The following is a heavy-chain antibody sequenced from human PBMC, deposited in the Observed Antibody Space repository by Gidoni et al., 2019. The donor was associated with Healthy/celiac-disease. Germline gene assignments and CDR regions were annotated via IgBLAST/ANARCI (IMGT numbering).Heavy chain of an antibody. CDR3: ARGPGIAVATLFDY. CDR1: GGSLSSGGYY. J-gene: IGHJ4*02. Sequence: QVQLQESGPGLVKPSPTLSLTCTVSGGSLSSGGYYWSWIRQHPGKGLEWIGYIYYSGSTYYNPSLKSRVTISVDTSKNQFSLKLSSVTAADTAVYYCARGPGIAVATLFDYWGQGTLVTVSS. CDR2: IYYSGST. D-gene: IGHD6-19*01. V-gene: IGHV4-31*03.